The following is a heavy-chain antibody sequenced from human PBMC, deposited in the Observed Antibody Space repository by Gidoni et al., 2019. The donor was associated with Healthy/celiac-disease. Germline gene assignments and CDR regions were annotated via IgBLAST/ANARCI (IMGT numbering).Heavy chain of an antibody. Sequence: QVQLVESGGGVVQPGRSLSISCAASGFTLSSYGMHWVRQAPGKGLEWVAVIWYDGSNKYYADSVKGRFTISRDNSKNTLYLQMNSLRAEDTAVYYCARDHGARGGWYLGYWGQGTLVTVSS. J-gene: IGHJ4*02. CDR1: GFTLSSYG. CDR3: ARDHGARGGWYLGY. CDR2: IWYDGSNK. D-gene: IGHD6-19*01. V-gene: IGHV3-33*01.